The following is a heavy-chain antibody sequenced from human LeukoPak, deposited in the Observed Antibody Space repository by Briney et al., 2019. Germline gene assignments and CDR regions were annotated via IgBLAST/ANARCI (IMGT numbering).Heavy chain of an antibody. V-gene: IGHV3-48*03. Sequence: GGSLRLSCAASGFTFSSYEMNWVRQAPGKGLEWVSYIGTSDSSTYYADSVKGRFTISRDNAKNSLYLQMNSLRVEDTAVYYCARYGDSNVYYSADAFDIWGQGTMVTVSS. CDR2: IGTSDSST. J-gene: IGHJ3*02. CDR1: GFTFSSYE. D-gene: IGHD3-22*01. CDR3: ARYGDSNVYYSADAFDI.